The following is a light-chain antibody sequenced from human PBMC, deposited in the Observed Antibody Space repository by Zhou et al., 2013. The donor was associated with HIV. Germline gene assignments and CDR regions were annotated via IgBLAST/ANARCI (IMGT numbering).Light chain of an antibody. Sequence: PGERATVSCRASQSVSNSYLAWYQHKPGQAPRLLIYGASSRATGIPDRFSGSGSGTDFTLTISRLEPEDFAVYYCQQYGNSVAFGGGTKVEI. J-gene: IGKJ4*01. CDR2: GAS. V-gene: IGKV3-20*01. CDR1: QSVSNSY. CDR3: QQYGNSVA.